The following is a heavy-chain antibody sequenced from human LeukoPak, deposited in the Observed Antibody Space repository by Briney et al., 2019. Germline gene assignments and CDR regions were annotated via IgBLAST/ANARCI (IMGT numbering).Heavy chain of an antibody. V-gene: IGHV3-48*03. CDR1: GFTFSSYE. CDR3: ARGYYSDTTGYNPLDH. D-gene: IGHD3-22*01. J-gene: IGHJ4*02. Sequence: GGSLRLSCAASGFTFSSYEMNWVRQAPGKGLGWISYISSGGSSMSYAASVKGRFTISRDNAKNSMYLQMTSLRAGDAAVYYCARGYYSDTTGYNPLDHWGQGTLVTVSS. CDR2: ISSGGSSM.